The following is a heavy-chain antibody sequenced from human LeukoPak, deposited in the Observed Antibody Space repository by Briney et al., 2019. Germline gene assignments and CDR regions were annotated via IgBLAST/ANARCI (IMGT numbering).Heavy chain of an antibody. V-gene: IGHV3-23*01. J-gene: IGHJ4*02. CDR3: AKAITYCSSTSCYGPFDY. CDR2: ISGSGGST. CDR1: GFTFSSYA. D-gene: IGHD2-2*01. Sequence: GGSLRLSCAASGFTFSSYAMSWVRQAPGKGLEWVSAISGSGGSTYYADSVKGRFTISRDNSKNTLYLQMNSLRAEDTAVYYCAKAITYCSSTSCYGPFDYWGQGTLVTVSS.